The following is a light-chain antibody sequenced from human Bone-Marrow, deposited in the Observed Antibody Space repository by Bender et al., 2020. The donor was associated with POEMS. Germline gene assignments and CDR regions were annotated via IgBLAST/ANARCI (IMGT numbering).Light chain of an antibody. V-gene: IGLV1-44*01. Sequence: QSVLTQPPSVSGTPGQRVTISCSGSGSNIGGYPVNWYQQLPGMAPTLLIYRNNQRPSGVPDRFSGSKSGTSASLAITGLQSDDEAEYYCSSYAGSNNLVFGGGTKLTVL. J-gene: IGLJ2*01. CDR1: GSNIGGYP. CDR2: RNN. CDR3: SSYAGSNNLV.